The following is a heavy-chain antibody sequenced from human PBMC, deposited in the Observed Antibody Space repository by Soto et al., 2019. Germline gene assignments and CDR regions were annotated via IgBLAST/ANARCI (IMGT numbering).Heavy chain of an antibody. V-gene: IGHV1-58*01. CDR3: AAGEYHDTSGYSSDY. CDR2: IVVGSGNT. D-gene: IGHD3-3*01. J-gene: IGHJ4*02. CDR1: GFTFITST. Sequence: ASVKVSCKVSGFTFITSTVQWVRQARGRPLEWIGWIVVGSGNTIYAQKFQERVTFTRDESTSTAYMELSSLRSEDTGVYYCAAGEYHDTSGYSSDYWGQGTLVTVS.